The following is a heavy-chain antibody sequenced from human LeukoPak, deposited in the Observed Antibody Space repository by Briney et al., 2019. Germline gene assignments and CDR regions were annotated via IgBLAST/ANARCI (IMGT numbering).Heavy chain of an antibody. D-gene: IGHD3-16*01. V-gene: IGHV3-48*04. CDR2: ISSSGSTI. CDR3: ARDRFPGGRPTDDAFDI. CDR1: GFTFRSYS. Sequence: GGSLRLSCAASGFTFRSYSMNWVRQAPGKGLEWVSYISSSGSTIYYADSVKGRFTISRDNAKNSLYLQMNSLRAEDTAVYYCARDRFPGGRPTDDAFDIWGQGTMVTVSS. J-gene: IGHJ3*02.